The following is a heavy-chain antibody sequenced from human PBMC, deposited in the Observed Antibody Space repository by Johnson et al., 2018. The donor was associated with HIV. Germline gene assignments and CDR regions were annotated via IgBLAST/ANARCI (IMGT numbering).Heavy chain of an antibody. CDR1: GFTFSSYA. CDR2: LNSDGSST. J-gene: IGHJ3*02. Sequence: VQLVESGGGVVQPGRSLRLSCAASGFTFSSYAMHWVRQAPGKGLVWVSRLNSDGSSTSYAEPVQVRFTISRDNAKNTLYLQMKSRRADDTAVYYCAKDLRVFYWFNAYDAFDIWGQGTMVIVSS. D-gene: IGHD3-9*01. V-gene: IGHV3-74*01. CDR3: AKDLRVFYWFNAYDAFDI.